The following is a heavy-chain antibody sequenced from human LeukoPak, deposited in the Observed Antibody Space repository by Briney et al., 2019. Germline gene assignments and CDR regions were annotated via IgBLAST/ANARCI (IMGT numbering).Heavy chain of an antibody. CDR3: AKDRPNYFGSNGHYYRRNGDS. V-gene: IGHV3-23*01. D-gene: IGHD3-10*01. CDR2: ITSSGDTT. CDR1: GFTFSIYA. Sequence: GGSLRLSCTASGFTFSIYAMSWVRQAPGRGLEWVSAITSSGDTTFYADSVRGRFTISRDNSKNTLYLQMSSLRAEDTAVFYCAKDRPNYFGSNGHYYRRNGDSWGQGTLVTVSS. J-gene: IGHJ5*01.